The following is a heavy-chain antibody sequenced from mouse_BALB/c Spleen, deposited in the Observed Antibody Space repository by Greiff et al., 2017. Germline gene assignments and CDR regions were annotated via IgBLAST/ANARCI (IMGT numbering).Heavy chain of an antibody. V-gene: IGHV5-17*02. CDR1: GFTFSSFG. CDR3: ARCYYDYDGFAY. J-gene: IGHJ3*01. Sequence: EVQVVESGGGLVQPGGSLKLSCAASGFTFSSFGMHWVRQAPEKGLEWVAYISSGSSTIYYADTVKGRFTISRDNPKNTLFLQMTSLRSEDTAMYYCARCYYDYDGFAYWGQGTLVTVSA. D-gene: IGHD2-4*01. CDR2: ISSGSSTI.